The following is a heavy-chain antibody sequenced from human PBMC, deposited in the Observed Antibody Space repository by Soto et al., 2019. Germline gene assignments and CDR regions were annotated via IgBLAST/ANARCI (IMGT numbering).Heavy chain of an antibody. CDR3: ARDPGYSYGYHPYDF. J-gene: IGHJ4*02. CDR2: INAGNGNT. CDR1: GYTFTKYA. V-gene: IGHV1-3*01. D-gene: IGHD5-18*01. Sequence: QVQLVPSGAEVKKPGASVKVSCKTSGYTFTKYAVDWVRQAPGQGLEWMGWINAGNGNTKYSQKFQGRVTITRDTSATMVDMELSSLRSEDTAVYYCARDPGYSYGYHPYDFWGQGTLVTVSS.